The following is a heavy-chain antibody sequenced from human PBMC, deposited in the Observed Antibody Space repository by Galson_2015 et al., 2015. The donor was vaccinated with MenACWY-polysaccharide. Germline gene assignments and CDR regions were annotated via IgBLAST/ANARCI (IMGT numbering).Heavy chain of an antibody. CDR2: IYSSGRT. V-gene: IGHV4-61*02. Sequence: TLSLTCTVSGGSMTSGNYYWTWIRQPTGKGLEWIGRIYSSGRTGINPSLKSRVTISLDTSKNQFSLSLTSVTAADTAAYYCVRGSDTIFALDIWGQGTMFTVSS. J-gene: IGHJ3*02. D-gene: IGHD5-24*01. CDR3: VRGSDTIFALDI. CDR1: GGSMTSGNYY.